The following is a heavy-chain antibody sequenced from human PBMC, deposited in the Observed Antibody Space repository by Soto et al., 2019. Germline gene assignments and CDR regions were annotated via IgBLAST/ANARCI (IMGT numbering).Heavy chain of an antibody. CDR3: VNSDPPFWSGSQPFDY. J-gene: IGHJ4*02. CDR1: GFTFSSYA. D-gene: IGHD3-3*01. V-gene: IGHV3-64D*08. Sequence: GGSLRLSCSASGFTFSSYAMHWVRQAPGKGLEYVSAISSNGGSTYYADSVKGRFTISRDNSKNTLYLQMSSLRAEDTAGYYCVNSDPPFWSGSQPFDYWGQGTLVTVSS. CDR2: ISSNGGST.